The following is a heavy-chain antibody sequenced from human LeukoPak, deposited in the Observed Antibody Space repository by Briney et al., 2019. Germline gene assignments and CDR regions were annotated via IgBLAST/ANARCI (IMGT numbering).Heavy chain of an antibody. Sequence: GGSLRLSCAASGFTFSSYSVNWVRQAPGKGLEWVSSISSSSSYIYYADSVKGRFTISRDNAKNSLYLQMNSLRAEDTAVYYCASIMVRGVIDWFDPWGQGTLVTVSS. CDR1: GFTFSSYS. CDR3: ASIMVRGVIDWFDP. J-gene: IGHJ5*02. CDR2: ISSSSSYI. D-gene: IGHD3-10*01. V-gene: IGHV3-21*01.